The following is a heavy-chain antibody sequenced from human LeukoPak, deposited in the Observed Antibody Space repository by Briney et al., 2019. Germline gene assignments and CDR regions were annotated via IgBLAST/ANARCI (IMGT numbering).Heavy chain of an antibody. CDR3: ARWSGDYSFDY. Sequence: SETLSLTCTVSGGSISSYYWSWIRQPAGKGLEWIGRIHSSGSTNSNPSLKSRVTMSVDKSKTQFSLKLSSVTAADTAVYYCARWSGDYSFDYWGQGTLVTVSS. CDR2: IHSSGST. V-gene: IGHV4-4*07. CDR1: GGSISSYY. J-gene: IGHJ4*02. D-gene: IGHD3-3*01.